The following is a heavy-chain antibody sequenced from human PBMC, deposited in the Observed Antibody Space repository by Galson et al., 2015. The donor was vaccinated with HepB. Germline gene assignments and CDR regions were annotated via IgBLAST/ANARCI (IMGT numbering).Heavy chain of an antibody. CDR1: GYTFTSYG. J-gene: IGHJ5*02. V-gene: IGHV1-18*04. D-gene: IGHD2-15*01. CDR2: ISAYNGNT. CDR3: ARRIVAGGYCSGGSCYRPSWFDP. Sequence: QSGAEVKKPGASVKVSCKASGYTFTSYGISWVRQAPGQGLEWMGWISAYNGNTNYAQKLQGRVTMTTDTSTSTAYMELRSLRSDDTAVYYCARRIVAGGYCSGGSCYRPSWFDPWGQGTLVTVSS.